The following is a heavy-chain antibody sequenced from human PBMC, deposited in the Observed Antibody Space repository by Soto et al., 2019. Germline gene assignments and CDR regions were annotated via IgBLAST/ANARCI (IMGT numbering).Heavy chain of an antibody. CDR1: GGSFSGYY. Sequence: SETLCLTCAVDGGSFSGYYWSWIRQPPGKGLEWIGEINHSGSTNYNPSLKSRVTISVDTSKNQFSLKLSSVTAADTAVYYCERGKVFGLVRRFDPWGQGTLVTVSS. J-gene: IGHJ5*02. D-gene: IGHD3-3*01. CDR2: INHSGST. V-gene: IGHV4-34*01. CDR3: ERGKVFGLVRRFDP.